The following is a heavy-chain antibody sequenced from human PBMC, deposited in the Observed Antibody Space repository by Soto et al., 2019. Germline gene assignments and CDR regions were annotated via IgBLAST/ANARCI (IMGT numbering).Heavy chain of an antibody. CDR1: GFTFSSYA. D-gene: IGHD5-12*01. V-gene: IGHV3-23*01. J-gene: IGHJ4*02. CDR3: AKGRNQYSGYDYFDY. CDR2: ISGSGGST. Sequence: GGSLRLSCAASGFTFSSYAMSWVRQAPGKGLEWVSAISGSGGSTYYADSVKGRFTISRDNSKNTLYLQMNSLRAEDTAVYYCAKGRNQYSGYDYFDYWGQGTLVTVSS.